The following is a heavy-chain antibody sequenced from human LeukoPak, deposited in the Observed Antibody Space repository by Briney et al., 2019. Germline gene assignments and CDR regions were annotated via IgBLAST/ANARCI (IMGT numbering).Heavy chain of an antibody. CDR2: IFYSGST. CDR3: ARQTYSSGYRIFDY. Sequence: SETLSLTCTVSGGSISSGGYYWSWIRQHPGKGLEWIGYIFYSGSTYYNPSLKSRVTISVDTSKSQFSLQLRSVSAADTAVYYCARQTYSSGYRIFDYWGQGTLVTVSS. V-gene: IGHV4-31*03. D-gene: IGHD3-22*01. CDR1: GGSISSGGYY. J-gene: IGHJ4*02.